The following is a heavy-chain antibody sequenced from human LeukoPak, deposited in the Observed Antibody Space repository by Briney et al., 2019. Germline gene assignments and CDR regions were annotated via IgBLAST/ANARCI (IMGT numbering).Heavy chain of an antibody. Sequence: EASVKVSCKASGYTFTGYYMHWVQQAPGQGLEWMGWINPNSGGTNYAQKFQGRVTMTRDTSISTAYMELSRLRSDDTAVYYSARRENGDPRLVYFDYWGQGTLVTVSS. D-gene: IGHD4-17*01. CDR2: INPNSGGT. J-gene: IGHJ4*02. CDR3: ARRENGDPRLVYFDY. V-gene: IGHV1-2*02. CDR1: GYTFTGYY.